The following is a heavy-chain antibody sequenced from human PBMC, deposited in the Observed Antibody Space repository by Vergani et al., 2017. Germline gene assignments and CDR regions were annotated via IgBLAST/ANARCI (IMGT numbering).Heavy chain of an antibody. V-gene: IGHV1-2*02. D-gene: IGHD2-2*01. J-gene: IGHJ6*03. Sequence: QVRLVQSGAEVKKPGASVKVSCKASGYTFTGYYMHWVRQAPGQGLEWMGWINPNSGGTNYAQKFQGRVTMTRDTSISTAYMELSRLRSDDTAVYYCATLGYCSSTSCSIGGYYYYYYYMDVWGKGTTVTVSS. CDR1: GYTFTGYY. CDR3: ATLGYCSSTSCSIGGYYYYYYYMDV. CDR2: INPNSGGT.